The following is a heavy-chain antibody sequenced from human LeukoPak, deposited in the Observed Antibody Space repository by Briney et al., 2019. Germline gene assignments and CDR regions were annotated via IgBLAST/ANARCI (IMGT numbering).Heavy chain of an antibody. CDR3: ARDLYYYDSSGYYGTYFDY. V-gene: IGHV1-46*01. CDR2: INPSGGSR. Sequence: ASVKVSSKASGYTYTSYYMHWVRQAPGQGLEWMGIINPSGGSRSYAQKFQGRVTMTRDTSTSTVYMELSSLRSEDTAVYYCARDLYYYDSSGYYGTYFDYWGQGTLVTVSS. J-gene: IGHJ4*02. D-gene: IGHD3-22*01. CDR1: GYTYTSYY.